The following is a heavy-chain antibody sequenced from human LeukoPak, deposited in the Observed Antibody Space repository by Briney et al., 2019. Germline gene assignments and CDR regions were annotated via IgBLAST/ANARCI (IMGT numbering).Heavy chain of an antibody. D-gene: IGHD5-18*01. CDR3: ARGYGVPIRFDP. V-gene: IGHV4-38-2*02. J-gene: IGHJ5*02. CDR2: IYHSGST. Sequence: SETLSLTCTVSGYSISSGYYWGWIRQPPGKGLEWIGSIYHSGSTYYNPSLKSRVTISVDTSKNQFSLKLSSVTAADTAVYYCARGYGVPIRFDPWGQGTLVTVSS. CDR1: GYSISSGYY.